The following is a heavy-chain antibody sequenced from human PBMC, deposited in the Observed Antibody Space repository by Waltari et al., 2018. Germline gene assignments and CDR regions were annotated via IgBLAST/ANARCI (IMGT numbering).Heavy chain of an antibody. V-gene: IGHV3-9*01. CDR1: GFSFPEYG. J-gene: IGHJ4*02. CDR2: ISWNSAYI. D-gene: IGHD6-19*01. Sequence: EVQLVESGGNLVQPGRSLRLSCAASGFSFPEYGLHWVQQFPGKGLEWVSGISWNSAYIAYVDSVKGRFTISRDNAKNSLYLQMNSLRVEDTALYYCVKDMSHGGWLTAVGSWGQGTLVTVSS. CDR3: VKDMSHGGWLTAVGS.